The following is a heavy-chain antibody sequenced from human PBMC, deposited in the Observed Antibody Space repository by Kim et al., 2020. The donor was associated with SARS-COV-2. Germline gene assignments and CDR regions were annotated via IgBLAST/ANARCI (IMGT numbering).Heavy chain of an antibody. Sequence: GGSLRLSCAASGFTVSSNYMSWVRQAPGKGLEWVSVIYSGGSTYYADSVKGRFTISRDNSKNTLYLQMNSQRAEDTAVYYCARDASSGYFNWFDPWGQGTLVTVSS. D-gene: IGHD3-22*01. CDR1: GFTVSSNY. V-gene: IGHV3-66*01. J-gene: IGHJ5*02. CDR3: ARDASSGYFNWFDP. CDR2: IYSGGST.